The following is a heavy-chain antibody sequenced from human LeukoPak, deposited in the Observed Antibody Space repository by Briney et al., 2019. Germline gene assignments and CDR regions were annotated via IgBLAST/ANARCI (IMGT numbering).Heavy chain of an antibody. CDR1: GFTFDDYG. D-gene: IGHD1-26*01. CDR3: ARVPPPGSYGVDGSEVPPGSYYFDY. CDR2: INWNGGST. Sequence: PGGSLRLSCAAPGFTFDDYGMSWVRQAPGKGLEWVSGINWNGGSTGYADSVKGRFTISRDNAKNSLYLQMNSLRAEDPALYYCARVPPPGSYGVDGSEVPPGSYYFDYWGQGTLVTVSS. J-gene: IGHJ4*02. V-gene: IGHV3-20*04.